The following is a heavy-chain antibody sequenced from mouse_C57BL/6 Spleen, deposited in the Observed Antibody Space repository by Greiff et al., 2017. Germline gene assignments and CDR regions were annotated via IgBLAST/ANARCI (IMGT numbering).Heavy chain of an antibody. D-gene: IGHD3-3*01. CDR2: INPSTGGT. CDR1: GYSFTGYY. Sequence: EVQLQQSGPELVKPGASVKISCKASGYSFTGYYMNWVKQSPEKSLEWIGEINPSTGGTTYNQKFKAKATLTVDKSSSTAYMQLKSLTSEDSAVYYCARWGTFYAMDHWGQGTSVTVSS. CDR3: ARWGTFYAMDH. V-gene: IGHV1-42*01. J-gene: IGHJ4*01.